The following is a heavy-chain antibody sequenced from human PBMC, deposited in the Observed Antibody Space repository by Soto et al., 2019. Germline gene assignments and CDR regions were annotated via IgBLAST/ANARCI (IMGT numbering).Heavy chain of an antibody. CDR3: ARVPIHRYCSGGSCYPLYYYGMDV. Sequence: SGPTLVNPTQTLTLTCTFSGFSLSSTRVAVGWIRQPPGKALEWLAHIFSNDEKSYSTSLKSRLTISKDTSKSQVVLTMTNMDPVDTATYYCARVPIHRYCSGGSCYPLYYYGMDVWGQGTTVTVSS. J-gene: IGHJ6*02. D-gene: IGHD2-15*01. V-gene: IGHV2-26*01. CDR2: IFSNDEK. CDR1: GFSLSSTRVA.